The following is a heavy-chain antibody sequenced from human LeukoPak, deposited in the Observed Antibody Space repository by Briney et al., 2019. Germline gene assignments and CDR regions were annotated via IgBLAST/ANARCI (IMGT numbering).Heavy chain of an antibody. J-gene: IGHJ4*02. D-gene: IGHD5-18*01. CDR1: GGSISSGGYY. CDR2: IYYSGST. CDR3: ARNTRLHFDY. Sequence: SETLSLTCTVSGGSISSGGYYWSWIRQHPGRGLEWIGYIYYSGSTYYNPSLKSRVTISVDTSKNQFSLKLSSVTAADTAVYYCARNTRLHFDYWGQGTLVTVSS. V-gene: IGHV4-31*03.